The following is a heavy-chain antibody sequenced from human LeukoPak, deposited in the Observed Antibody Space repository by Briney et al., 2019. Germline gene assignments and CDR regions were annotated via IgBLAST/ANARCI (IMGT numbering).Heavy chain of an antibody. J-gene: IGHJ4*02. Sequence: ASVKVSCKASGYTFTSYYMHWVRQAPGQGLEWMGIINPSGGSTSYAQKFQGRVTMTRDTSTSTVYMKLSSLRSEGTAVYYCARDGSGTGRYWGQGTLVTVSS. CDR1: GYTFTSYY. D-gene: IGHD2-15*01. V-gene: IGHV1-46*01. CDR2: INPSGGST. CDR3: ARDGSGTGRY.